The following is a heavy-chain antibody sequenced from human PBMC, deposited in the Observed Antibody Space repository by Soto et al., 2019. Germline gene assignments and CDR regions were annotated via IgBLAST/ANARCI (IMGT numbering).Heavy chain of an antibody. Sequence: GGSLRLSCAASGFTFSSYGMHWVRQAPGKGLEWVAVISYDGSNKYYADSVKGRFTISRDNSKNTLYLQMTSLRAEDTAVYYCAKLVPGIAAVGPYHYYYCMDVWGQGTTVTVSS. V-gene: IGHV3-30*18. CDR1: GFTFSSYG. J-gene: IGHJ6*02. D-gene: IGHD6-13*01. CDR3: AKLVPGIAAVGPYHYYYCMDV. CDR2: ISYDGSNK.